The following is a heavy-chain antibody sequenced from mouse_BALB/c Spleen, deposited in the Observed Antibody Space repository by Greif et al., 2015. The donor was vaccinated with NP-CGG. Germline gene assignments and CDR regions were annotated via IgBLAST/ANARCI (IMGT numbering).Heavy chain of an antibody. CDR2: IYPGDGDT. D-gene: IGHD1-1*01. CDR1: GYAFSSYW. J-gene: IGHJ1*01. CDR3: AREDYGTRYFDV. Sequence: VQLQQSGAELVRPGSSVKISCKASGYAFSSYWMNWVKRRPGQGLEWIGQIYPGDGDTNYNGKFKGKATLTADKSSSTAYMQLSSLTSEDSAVYFGAREDYGTRYFDVWGAGTTVTVSS. V-gene: IGHV1-80*01.